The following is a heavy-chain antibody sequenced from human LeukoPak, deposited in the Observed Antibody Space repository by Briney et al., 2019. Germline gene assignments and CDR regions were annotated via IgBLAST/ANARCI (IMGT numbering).Heavy chain of an antibody. CDR1: GFTFSSYA. J-gene: IGHJ4*02. CDR2: ISSSSSYI. Sequence: GGSLRLSCAASGFTFSSYAMSWVRQAPGKGLEWVSSISSSSSYIYYADSVKGRFTISRDNAKNSLYLQMNSLRAEDTAVYYCARDQSWRVVAVAGTNVDYWGQGTLVTVSS. CDR3: ARDQSWRVVAVAGTNVDY. V-gene: IGHV3-21*01. D-gene: IGHD6-19*01.